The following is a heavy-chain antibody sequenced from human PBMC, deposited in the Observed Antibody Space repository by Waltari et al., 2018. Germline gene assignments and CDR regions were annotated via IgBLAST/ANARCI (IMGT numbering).Heavy chain of an antibody. CDR2: ISSSGSTI. D-gene: IGHD1-26*01. V-gene: IGHV3-48*03. J-gene: IGHJ5*02. Sequence: EVQLVESGGGLVQPGGSLRLSCAASGFTFSSYQMTWVRKAPGKGLEWVSYISSSGSTIYYADSVKGRFTISRDNAKNSLYLQMNSLRAEDTAVYYCARLTREPEGWFDPWGQGTLVTVSS. CDR1: GFTFSSYQ. CDR3: ARLTREPEGWFDP.